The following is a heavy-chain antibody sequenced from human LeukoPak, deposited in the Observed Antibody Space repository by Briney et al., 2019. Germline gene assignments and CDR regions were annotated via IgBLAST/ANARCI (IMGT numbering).Heavy chain of an antibody. J-gene: IGHJ4*02. CDR1: GGSISSSSYY. D-gene: IGHD3-22*01. CDR3: SRGRIFYDSTGYYY. CDR2: IYYSGTT. V-gene: IGHV4-61*05. Sequence: SETLSLTCTVSGGSISSSSYYWGWIRQPPGKGLEWIGHIYYSGTTNYNPSLKSRVTISVDTSKNQFSLKLTSVTAADTAVYYCSRGRIFYDSTGYYYWGQGTLVTVSS.